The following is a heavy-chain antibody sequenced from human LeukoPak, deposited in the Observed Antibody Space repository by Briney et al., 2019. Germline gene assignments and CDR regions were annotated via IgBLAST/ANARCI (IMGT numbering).Heavy chain of an antibody. CDR3: ARDDEGNYFDY. CDR2: IYTRGST. CDR1: GGSISSGSYY. D-gene: IGHD2/OR15-2a*01. J-gene: IGHJ4*02. V-gene: IGHV4-61*02. Sequence: SETLSLTCTVSGGSISSGSYYWSWIRQPAGKGLEWIGRIYTRGSTNYNPSLKSRVTISVDTSKNQFSLKLSSVTAADTAVYYCARDDEGNYFDYWGQGTLVTVSS.